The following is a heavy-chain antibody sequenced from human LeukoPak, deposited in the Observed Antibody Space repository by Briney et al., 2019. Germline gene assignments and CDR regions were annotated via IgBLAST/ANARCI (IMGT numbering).Heavy chain of an antibody. V-gene: IGHV4-59*01. CDR1: GGSISNYY. CDR2: IYYSGST. J-gene: IGHJ5*02. D-gene: IGHD3-10*01. Sequence: SETLSLTCTVSGGSISNYYWSWIRQPPGRGLEWIAYIYYSGSTNYNPSLKSRVTISVDTSKNQFSLKLSSVTAADTAVYYCARDARRGWFDPWGQGTLVTVSS. CDR3: ARDARRGWFDP.